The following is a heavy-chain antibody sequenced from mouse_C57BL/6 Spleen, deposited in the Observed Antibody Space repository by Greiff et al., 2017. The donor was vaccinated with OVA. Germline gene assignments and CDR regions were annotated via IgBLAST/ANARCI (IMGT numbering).Heavy chain of an antibody. CDR3: ARNYSGSSPFDY. V-gene: IGHV1-52*01. D-gene: IGHD1-1*01. Sequence: QVQLQQPGAELVRPGSSVKLSCKASGYTFTSYWMHWVKQRPIQGLEWIGNIDPSDSETHYNQKFKDKATLTVDKSSSTAYMQLSSLTSGDSAVYYCARNYSGSSPFDYWGQGTTLTVSS. CDR2: IDPSDSET. J-gene: IGHJ2*01. CDR1: GYTFTSYW.